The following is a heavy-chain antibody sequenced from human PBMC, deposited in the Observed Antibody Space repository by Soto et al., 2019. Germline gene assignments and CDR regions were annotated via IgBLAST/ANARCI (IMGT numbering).Heavy chain of an antibody. CDR2: ISYDGSNK. CDR3: AKGPTQGLRGLFGMRMVFGVFDY. Sequence: QVQLVESGGGVVQPGRSLRLSCAASGFTFSSYGMHWVRQAPGKGLEWVAVISYDGSNKYYADSVKGRFTISRDNSKNTLYLQMNRLRAEDTAVYYCAKGPTQGLRGLFGMRMVFGVFDYLGQGTLVTVSS. V-gene: IGHV3-30*18. J-gene: IGHJ4*02. D-gene: IGHD3-16*01. CDR1: GFTFSSYG.